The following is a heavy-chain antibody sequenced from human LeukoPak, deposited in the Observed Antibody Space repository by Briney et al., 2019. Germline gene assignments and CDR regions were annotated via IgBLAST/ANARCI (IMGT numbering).Heavy chain of an antibody. CDR3: ARDGIAVRTYYFDY. CDR1: GFTFSSYA. Sequence: GRSLGLSCAASGFTFSSYAMHWVRQAPGKGLEWVAVISYDGSNKYYADSVKGRFTISRDNSKNTLYLQMNSLRAEDTAVYYCARDGIAVRTYYFDYWGQGTLVTVSS. J-gene: IGHJ4*02. D-gene: IGHD6-19*01. V-gene: IGHV3-30*04. CDR2: ISYDGSNK.